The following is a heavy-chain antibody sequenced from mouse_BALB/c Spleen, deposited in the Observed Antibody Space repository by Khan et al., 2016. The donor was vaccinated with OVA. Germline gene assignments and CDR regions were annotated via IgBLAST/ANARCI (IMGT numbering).Heavy chain of an antibody. CDR3: ARSLVDHHAMDY. V-gene: IGHV5-9-3*01. D-gene: IGHD2-2*01. CDR1: GFTFSTYA. CDR2: ISTGGHYT. J-gene: IGHJ4*01. Sequence: EVELVESGGGLVKPGGSLKLSCSASGFTFSTYAMSWVRQTPEKRLECVATISTGGHYTFYPDSVKGRFTISRDNAKHTLYLQMSSLRSEDTAMYDYARSLVDHHAMDYGGQGPSVTVSS.